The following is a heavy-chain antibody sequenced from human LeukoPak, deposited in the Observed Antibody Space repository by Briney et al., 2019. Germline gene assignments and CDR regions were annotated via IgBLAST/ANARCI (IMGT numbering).Heavy chain of an antibody. D-gene: IGHD6-13*01. Sequence: PSETLSLTCTVSGGSISSYYWSWIRQPAGKGLEWIGRIYTSGSTNYNPSLKSRVTMSVDTSKNQFSLKLSSVTAADTAVCYCARDDPAAGTHYYYYMDVWGKGTTVTVSS. J-gene: IGHJ6*03. V-gene: IGHV4-4*07. CDR2: IYTSGST. CDR1: GGSISSYY. CDR3: ARDDPAAGTHYYYYMDV.